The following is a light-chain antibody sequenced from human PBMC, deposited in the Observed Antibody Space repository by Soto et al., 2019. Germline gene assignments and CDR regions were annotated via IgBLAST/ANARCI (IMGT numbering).Light chain of an antibody. CDR3: QQYGSSLWT. Sequence: DIVLTQSPGTLSLSPGKRATLSCRASQSVSSSYLAWYQQKPGQAPRLLIYGASSRATGIPDRFSGSGSGTDFTLTISRLEPEDFAVYYCQQYGSSLWTFGQGTKVDIK. V-gene: IGKV3-20*01. CDR2: GAS. J-gene: IGKJ1*01. CDR1: QSVSSSY.